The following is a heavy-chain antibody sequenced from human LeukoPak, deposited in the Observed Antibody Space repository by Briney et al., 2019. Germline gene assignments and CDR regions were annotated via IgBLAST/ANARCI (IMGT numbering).Heavy chain of an antibody. V-gene: IGHV3-23*01. CDR2: FSPSGGGT. D-gene: IGHD5-24*01. Sequence: GGSLRLSCAASGFTFSNYAMSWVRQAPGKGLEWVSAFSPSGGGTYYADSVKGRFTISRDNSKNTLYLQMNSLRAEDTAVYYCAKDVRDGPDYWGQGTLVTVSS. CDR3: AKDVRDGPDY. J-gene: IGHJ4*02. CDR1: GFTFSNYA.